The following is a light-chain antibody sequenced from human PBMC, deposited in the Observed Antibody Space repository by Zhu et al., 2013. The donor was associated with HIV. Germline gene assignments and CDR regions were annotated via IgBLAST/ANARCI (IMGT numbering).Light chain of an antibody. J-gene: IGKJ2*01. Sequence: DIVMTQSPDSLAVSLGERATINCKSSQSVLYSSNNMNNLAWYQQKPGQPPKLLIYWASTRESGVPDRFSGSGSGTDFTLTISSLQAEDVAVYYCQQYYTIPRTFGQGTKLEVK. CDR2: WAS. CDR3: QQYYTIPRT. CDR1: QSVLYSSNNMNN. V-gene: IGKV4-1*01.